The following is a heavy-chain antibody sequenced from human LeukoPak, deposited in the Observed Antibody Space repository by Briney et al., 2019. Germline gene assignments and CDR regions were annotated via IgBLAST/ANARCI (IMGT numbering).Heavy chain of an antibody. CDR3: ARMPVTSARYCSSTSCSY. Sequence: ASVKVSCKASGYTFTGYYMHWVRQAPGQGLEWMGWINPNSGGTNYAQKFQGRVTMTRDTSISTGYMELSRLRSDDTAVYYCARMPVTSARYCSSTSCSYWGQGTLVTVSS. D-gene: IGHD2-2*01. CDR1: GYTFTGYY. CDR2: INPNSGGT. V-gene: IGHV1-2*02. J-gene: IGHJ4*02.